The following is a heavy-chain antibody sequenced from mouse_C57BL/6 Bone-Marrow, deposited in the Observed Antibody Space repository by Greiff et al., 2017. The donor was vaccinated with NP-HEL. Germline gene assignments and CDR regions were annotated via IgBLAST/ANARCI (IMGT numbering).Heavy chain of an antibody. CDR1: GYTFTDYY. J-gene: IGHJ4*01. CDR2: INPYNGGT. D-gene: IGHD1-1*01. Sequence: EVKLVESGPVLVKPGASVKMSCKASGYTFTDYYMNWVKQSHGKSLEWIGVINPYNGGTSYNQKFKGKATLTVDKSSSTAYMELNSLTSEDSAVYYCARGGYYGSGYWGQGTSVTVSS. CDR3: ARGGYYGSGY. V-gene: IGHV1-19*01.